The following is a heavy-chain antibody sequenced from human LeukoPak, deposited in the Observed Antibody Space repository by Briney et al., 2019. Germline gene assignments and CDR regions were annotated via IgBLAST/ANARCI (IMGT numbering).Heavy chain of an antibody. CDR3: ARDCSGGSLPIDY. D-gene: IGHD2-15*01. CDR2: IKSKTDGGTT. Sequence: PGGSLRLSCAASGFTFSNAWMSWVRQAPGKGLEWVGRIKSKTDGGTTDYAAPVKGRFTISRDDSKNTLYLQMNSLRAEDTAVYYCARDCSGGSLPIDYWGQGTLVTVSS. V-gene: IGHV3-15*01. CDR1: GFTFSNAW. J-gene: IGHJ4*02.